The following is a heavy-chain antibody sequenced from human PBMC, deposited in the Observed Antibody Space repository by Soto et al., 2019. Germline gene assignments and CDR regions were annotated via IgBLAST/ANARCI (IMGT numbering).Heavy chain of an antibody. V-gene: IGHV3-66*01. CDR1: GFTISNNY. J-gene: IGHJ5*02. CDR2: IYSGGTT. Sequence: EVQLVESGGGLVQPGGSLRLSCAASGFTISNNYMTWVRQAPGKGLEWVSVIYSGGTTYYADSVKGRFTISRDNSKNTLYLQLNSLRAEDTAIYYCAREGAIGYNWFVPWGQGTLVIVSS. CDR3: AREGAIGYNWFVP. D-gene: IGHD2-15*01.